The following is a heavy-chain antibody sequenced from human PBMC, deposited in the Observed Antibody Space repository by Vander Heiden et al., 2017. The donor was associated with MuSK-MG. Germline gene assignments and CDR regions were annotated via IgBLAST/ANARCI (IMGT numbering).Heavy chain of an antibody. D-gene: IGHD2-21*02. CDR1: GYTFSGYH. CDR2: IKPDSGDT. CDR3: ATDFWVTALSPSYYYGMDV. Sequence: LEQSGAELKKPGDSVKVSCRASGYTFSGYHLRWVRKAPGQGLEWMGWIKPDSGDTNYAQKFQGRVTMTRGTSTSTVYMELSRLRSDDTAVYFCATDFWVTALSPSYYYGMDVWGQGTTITVS. J-gene: IGHJ6*02. V-gene: IGHV1-2*02.